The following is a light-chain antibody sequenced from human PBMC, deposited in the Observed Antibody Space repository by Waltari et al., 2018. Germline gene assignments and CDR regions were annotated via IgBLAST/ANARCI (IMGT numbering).Light chain of an antibody. CDR1: SSDIGGYNR. J-gene: IGLJ2*01. CDR2: EVS. V-gene: IGLV2-14*01. CDR3: SSYATGTSVL. Sequence: QAALTQSPSVSGSPGQSVTISCTGTSSDIGGYNRVSWYQQHPGKAPKLMIYEVSKRPSGFSDRFCGSKSGTTASLTSSGLQAEDEADYCCSSYATGTSVLVGGGTRLTVL.